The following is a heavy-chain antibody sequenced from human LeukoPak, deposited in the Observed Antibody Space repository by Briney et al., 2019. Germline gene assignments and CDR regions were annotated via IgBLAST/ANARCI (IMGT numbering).Heavy chain of an antibody. D-gene: IGHD6-13*01. V-gene: IGHV1-2*02. CDR2: INPNSGGT. Sequence: ASVKVSCKASGGTFSSYAISWVRQAPGQGLEWMGWINPNSGGTNYAQKFQGRVTMTRDTSISTAYMELSRLRSDDTAVYYCARSGYSSTKTPRDYYYYYMDVWGKGTTVTVSS. CDR1: GGTFSSYA. J-gene: IGHJ6*03. CDR3: ARSGYSSTKTPRDYYYYYMDV.